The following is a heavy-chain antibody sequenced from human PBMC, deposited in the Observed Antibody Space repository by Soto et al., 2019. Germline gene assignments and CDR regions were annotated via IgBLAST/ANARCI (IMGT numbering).Heavy chain of an antibody. CDR2: ISISSSTR. J-gene: IGHJ4*02. CDR1: GFTFSSYV. Sequence: EVQLVESGGGLVQPGGSLRLSCAASGFTFSSYVINWVRQAPGKGLEWVSYISISSSTRYYADSVRGRFTISRDNAKNSLYLQMNSLRDEDTAEYYCARGGGFFDYWGQGTLVTVSS. V-gene: IGHV3-48*02. CDR3: ARGGGFFDY. D-gene: IGHD3-10*01.